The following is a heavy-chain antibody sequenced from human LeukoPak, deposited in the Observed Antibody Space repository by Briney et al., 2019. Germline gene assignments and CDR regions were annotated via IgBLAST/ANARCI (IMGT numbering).Heavy chain of an antibody. CDR2: ISGSGGST. CDR3: APSIAVAGWFDY. D-gene: IGHD6-19*01. Sequence: GGSLRLSCAASGFTFSSYAMSWVPQAPGQGLEWVSAISGSGGSTYYAHPVRGRFTISRDNSKNTLYLQMISLRAEDTAVYYCAPSIAVAGWFDYWGQGTLVTVSS. V-gene: IGHV3-23*01. J-gene: IGHJ4*02. CDR1: GFTFSSYA.